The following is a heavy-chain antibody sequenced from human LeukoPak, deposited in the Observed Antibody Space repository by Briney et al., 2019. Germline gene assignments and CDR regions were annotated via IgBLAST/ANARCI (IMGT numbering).Heavy chain of an antibody. J-gene: IGHJ6*04. V-gene: IGHV3-21*01. CDR1: GFTFSSYS. Sequence: PGGSLRLSCAASGFTFSSYSMNWVRQAPVKGLEWVSSISSSSSYIYYADSVKGRFTISRDNAKNSLYLQMNSLRAEDTAVYYCAELGITMIGGVWGKGTTVTISS. CDR2: ISSSSSYI. D-gene: IGHD3-10*02. CDR3: AELGITMIGGV.